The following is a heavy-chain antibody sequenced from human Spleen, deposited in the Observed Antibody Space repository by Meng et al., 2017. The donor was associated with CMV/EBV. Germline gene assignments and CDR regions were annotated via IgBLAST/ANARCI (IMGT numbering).Heavy chain of an antibody. V-gene: IGHV3-23*01. CDR1: GFTFSNRG. CDR2: ISDISAGGGNN. Sequence: GESLKISCAASGFTFSNRGMHWVRQAPGKGLEWVSAISDISAGGGNNYYADSVKGRFTISRDDSKNSLYLQMNSLRVEDTAVYYCASWQGMDVWGQGTTVTVSS. J-gene: IGHJ6*02. CDR3: ASWQGMDV.